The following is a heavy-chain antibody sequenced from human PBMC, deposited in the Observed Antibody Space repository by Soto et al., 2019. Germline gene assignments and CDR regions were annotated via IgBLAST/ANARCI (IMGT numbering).Heavy chain of an antibody. CDR1: GFTFSSYS. CDR2: ISSSSSYI. V-gene: IGHV3-21*01. D-gene: IGHD3-10*01. Sequence: EVQLVESGGGLVKPGGSLRLSCAASGFTFSSYSINWVRQAPGKGPVWVSSISSSSSYIYYADSVKGRFTISRDNAKNSLYLQMNSLRAEDTAVYYCARAGDGLLWFGELYDAFDIWGQGTMVTVSS. J-gene: IGHJ3*02. CDR3: ARAGDGLLWFGELYDAFDI.